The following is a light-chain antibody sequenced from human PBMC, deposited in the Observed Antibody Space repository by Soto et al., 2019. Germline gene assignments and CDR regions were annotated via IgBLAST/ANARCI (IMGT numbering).Light chain of an antibody. CDR1: QSISSW. CDR2: KAS. CDR3: QQYHSYSLT. Sequence: DIQMTQSHSTLYASVGDRVTITCRASQSISSWLAWYQQKPGKAPKLLIYKASSLEGGVPSRFSGSGSGTDFTLTISSLQPDDFATYYCQQYHSYSLTFGGGTKVDIK. J-gene: IGKJ4*01. V-gene: IGKV1-5*03.